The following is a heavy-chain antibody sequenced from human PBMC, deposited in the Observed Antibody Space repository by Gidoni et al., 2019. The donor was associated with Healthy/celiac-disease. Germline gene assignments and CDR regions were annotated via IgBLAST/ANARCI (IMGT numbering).Heavy chain of an antibody. CDR2: IYYSGST. J-gene: IGHJ4*02. CDR1: GGTISRGGYY. V-gene: IGHV4-31*03. D-gene: IGHD2-2*02. Sequence: QVQLQESGPGLGKPSQTRSPTCPVSGGTISRGGYYWSWIRPHPGKGLEWIVYIYYSGSTYYNPSLKSRVTISVDTSKNQFSLKLSSVTAADTAVYYCAGAAIRRGLFDYWGQGTLVTVSS. CDR3: AGAAIRRGLFDY.